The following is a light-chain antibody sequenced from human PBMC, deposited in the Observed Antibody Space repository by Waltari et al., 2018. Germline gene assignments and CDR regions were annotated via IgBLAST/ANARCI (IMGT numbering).Light chain of an antibody. CDR2: GPS. CDR3: QQYVSSPAYT. CDR1: QSVRSSY. J-gene: IGKJ2*01. Sequence: EIVLTQSPDTLSLSPGDRATLSCRASQSVRSSYLAWYQQKPGQAPRLLIYGPSSRATGIPDRFSGSGSGTDFTLTISRLEPEDFAVYYCQQYVSSPAYTFGQGTRLEIK. V-gene: IGKV3-20*01.